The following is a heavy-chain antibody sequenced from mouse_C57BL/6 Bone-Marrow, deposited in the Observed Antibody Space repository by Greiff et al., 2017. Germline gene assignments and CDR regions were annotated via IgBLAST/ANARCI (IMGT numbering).Heavy chain of an antibody. CDR1: GYTFTSYW. D-gene: IGHD2-3*01. CDR2: IYPGSGST. Sequence: VQLQQPGAELVKPGASVKMSCKASGYTFTSYWITWVKQRPGQGLEWIGDIYPGSGSTNYNEKFKSKATLTVDTSSSTAYMQLSSLTSEDSAVYYCAREGLLPFYAMDYWGQGTSVTVSS. V-gene: IGHV1-55*01. J-gene: IGHJ4*01. CDR3: AREGLLPFYAMDY.